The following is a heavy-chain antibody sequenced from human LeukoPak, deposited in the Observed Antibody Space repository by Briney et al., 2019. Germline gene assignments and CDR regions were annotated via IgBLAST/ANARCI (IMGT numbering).Heavy chain of an antibody. J-gene: IGHJ4*02. Sequence: ASVKVSCKASGYTFTGYYMHWVRQAPGQGLEWMGWINPNSGGTNYAQKFQGRVTMTRDTSISTAYMELSRLRSDDTAVYYCARINWGLTSTDYWGQGTLVIVSS. D-gene: IGHD7-27*01. CDR3: ARINWGLTSTDY. CDR2: INPNSGGT. V-gene: IGHV1-2*02. CDR1: GYTFTGYY.